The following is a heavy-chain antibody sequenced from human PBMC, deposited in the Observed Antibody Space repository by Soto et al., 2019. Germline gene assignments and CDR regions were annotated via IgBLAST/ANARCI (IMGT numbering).Heavy chain of an antibody. CDR1: GGSIRGSY. CDR3: ATGGGWLQNSNLRGLYFDY. J-gene: IGHJ4*02. CDR2: IAYTGSA. V-gene: IGHV4-59*01. D-gene: IGHD6-19*01. Sequence: SETLSLTCSVSGGSIRGSYCSWIRQPPEKGLQRIASIAYTGSATHNPSLEGRVSVSVDTTEKQCSLKLTSVTAADTATYHCATGGGWLQNSNLRGLYFDYWGQGALVTVSS.